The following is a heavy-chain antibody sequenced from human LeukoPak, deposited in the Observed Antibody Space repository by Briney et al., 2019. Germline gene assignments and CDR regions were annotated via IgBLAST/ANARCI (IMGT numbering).Heavy chain of an antibody. J-gene: IGHJ4*02. D-gene: IGHD3-22*01. Sequence: KTGESLKISCKGSGYSFTSYWIGWVRQMPGKGLEWMGIIYPGDSDTRYSPSFQGQVTISADKSISTAYLQWSSLKASDTAMYYCARTTYYYDSSGYYEFDYWGQGTLVTVSS. V-gene: IGHV5-51*01. CDR1: GYSFTSYW. CDR2: IYPGDSDT. CDR3: ARTTYYYDSSGYYEFDY.